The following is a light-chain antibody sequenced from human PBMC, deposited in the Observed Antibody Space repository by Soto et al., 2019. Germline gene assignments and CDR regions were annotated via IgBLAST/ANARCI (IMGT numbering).Light chain of an antibody. Sequence: DIQLTQSPSFLSASVGDRVTITCRASQGISSYLAWYQQKPGKAPKLLIYAASTLQSGVPSRFSGSGSGTEFTLTISSLQPEDFATDYCQQLNSYPPTITFGQGTRLEIK. CDR1: QGISSY. CDR2: AAS. J-gene: IGKJ5*01. V-gene: IGKV1-9*01. CDR3: QQLNSYPPTIT.